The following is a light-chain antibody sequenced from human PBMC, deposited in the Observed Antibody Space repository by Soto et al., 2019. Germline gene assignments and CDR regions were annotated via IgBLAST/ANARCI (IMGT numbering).Light chain of an antibody. CDR2: GAS. Sequence: EIVMTQSPATLSVSPGERATLSCRASQSVSSNLAWYQQKPGQPPRLLIYGASTRATGIPARFSGSGSGTEFTLTISSLQSEDFAVYYRQQYNNWPLTFGGGTKVEIK. V-gene: IGKV3-15*01. CDR1: QSVSSN. J-gene: IGKJ4*01. CDR3: QQYNNWPLT.